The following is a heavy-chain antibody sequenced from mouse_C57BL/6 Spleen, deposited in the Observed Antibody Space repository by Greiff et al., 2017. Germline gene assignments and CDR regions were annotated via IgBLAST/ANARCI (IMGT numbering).Heavy chain of an antibody. V-gene: IGHV3-6*01. CDR2: ISYDGSN. CDR1: GYSITSGYY. D-gene: IGHD1-1*01. J-gene: IGHJ2*01. CDR3: AHYYGSSYGGYFDD. Sequence: EVQLQESGPGLVKPSQSLSLTCSVTGYSITSGYYWNWIRQFPGNELEWMGYISYDGSNNYNPSLKNRISITRDTSKNQFFLKLNSVTTEDTATYYCAHYYGSSYGGYFDDWGQGTTLTVSS.